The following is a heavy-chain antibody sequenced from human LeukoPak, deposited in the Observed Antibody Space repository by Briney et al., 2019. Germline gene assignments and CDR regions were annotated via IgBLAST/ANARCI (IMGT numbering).Heavy chain of an antibody. V-gene: IGHV3-66*02. J-gene: IGHJ5*02. D-gene: IGHD3-22*01. CDR1: GLTVSSEY. CDR2: IYSGAST. Sequence: PGGFLRLSCAASGLTVSSEYMSWVRQAPGKGLEWVSVIYSGASTYYTASGKGRFTISRDHSKNTLYLQMNSLRAEDTAVYYCARASGGYYSTWGQGTLVTVSS. CDR3: ARASGGYYST.